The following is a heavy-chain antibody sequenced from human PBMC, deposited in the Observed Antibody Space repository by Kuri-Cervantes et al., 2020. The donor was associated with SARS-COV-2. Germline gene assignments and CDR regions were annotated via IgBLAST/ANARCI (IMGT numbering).Heavy chain of an antibody. CDR2: ISYDGSNK. Sequence: GGSLRLSCAASGFTFSSYAMHWVRQAPGKGLEWVAVISYDGSNKYYAASVKGRFTISRDNSKNTLYLQMNSLRAEDTAVYYCARLDGYIEHWGQGTLVTVSS. V-gene: IGHV3-30-3*01. J-gene: IGHJ5*02. CDR3: ARLDGYIEH. D-gene: IGHD5-24*01. CDR1: GFTFSSYA.